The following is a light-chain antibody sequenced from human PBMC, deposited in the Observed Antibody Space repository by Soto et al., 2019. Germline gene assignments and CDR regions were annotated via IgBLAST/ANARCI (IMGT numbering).Light chain of an antibody. CDR3: MQALQDPPHT. CDR1: QSLLHSNGYNY. CDR2: LGS. V-gene: IGKV2-28*01. J-gene: IGKJ2*01. Sequence: DIVMTQSPLSLPVTPGEPASISCRSSQSLLHSNGYNYLDWYLQKPGQSPQLLIYLGSNRASGVPDRFSGSGAGTDFTLQISRVEAEDVGVYYCMQALQDPPHTFGQGTKLDIK.